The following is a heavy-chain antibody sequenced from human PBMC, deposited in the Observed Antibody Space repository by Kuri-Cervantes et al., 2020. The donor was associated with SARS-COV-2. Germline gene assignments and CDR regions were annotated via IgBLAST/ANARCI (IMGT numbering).Heavy chain of an antibody. CDR2: FDPEDGET. CDR3: ATVFAVVRDSRSSIGY. CDR1: GYTLTELS. J-gene: IGHJ4*02. D-gene: IGHD3-22*01. V-gene: IGHV1-24*01. Sequence: ASVKVSCKVSGYTLTELSMHWVRQAPGKGLEWMGGFDPEDGETIYAQKFQGRVTMTEDTSTDTAYMDLSSLRSEDTAVYYCATVFAVVRDSRSSIGYWGQGTLVTVSS.